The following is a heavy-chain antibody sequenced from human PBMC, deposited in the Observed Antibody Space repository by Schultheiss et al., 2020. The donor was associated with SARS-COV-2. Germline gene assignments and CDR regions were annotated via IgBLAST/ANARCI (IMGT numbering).Heavy chain of an antibody. CDR2: IYYSGST. CDR1: GGSISSYY. J-gene: IGHJ6*02. CDR3: ARAPGDFWSGYYTESYYYYGMDV. V-gene: IGHV4-59*01. D-gene: IGHD3-3*01. Sequence: SETLSLTCTVSGGSISSYYWSWIRQPPGKGLEWIGYIYYSGSTNYNPSLKSRVTISVDTSKNQFSLKLSSVTAADTAVYYCARAPGDFWSGYYTESYYYYGMDVWGQGTTVTVSS.